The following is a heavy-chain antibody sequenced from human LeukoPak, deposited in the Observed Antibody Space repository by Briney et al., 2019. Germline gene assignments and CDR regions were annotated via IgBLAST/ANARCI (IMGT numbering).Heavy chain of an antibody. CDR3: ARWVEMATKNELYYYYGMDV. CDR2: AYYSGTT. D-gene: IGHD5-24*01. V-gene: IGHV4-39*07. CDR1: GGSISNSAYY. Sequence: SETLSLTCTVSGGSISNSAYYWGWIRQPPGKGLEWIGTAYYSGTTFYNPSLKSRVTISVDMSKNQFSLNLSSVTAADTAVYYCARWVEMATKNELYYYYGMDVWGQGTTVTVSS. J-gene: IGHJ6*02.